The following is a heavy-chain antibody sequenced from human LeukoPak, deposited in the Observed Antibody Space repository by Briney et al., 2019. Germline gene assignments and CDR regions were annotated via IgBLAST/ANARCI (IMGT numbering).Heavy chain of an antibody. CDR1: VVTFTRYG. J-gene: IGHJ3*02. D-gene: IGHD6-13*01. V-gene: IGHV3-33*01. CDR3: ARDRLTLAYSSSLTDAFDI. Sequence: GGSLRLSCVESVVTFTRYGMHWVRQAPGKGQEWPADIWYDGSNKYYPDTVKGRFTISRDNSKNTLYLQMNSLRAEYTAVYYCARDRLTLAYSSSLTDAFDIWGQGTMVTVSS. CDR2: IWYDGSNK.